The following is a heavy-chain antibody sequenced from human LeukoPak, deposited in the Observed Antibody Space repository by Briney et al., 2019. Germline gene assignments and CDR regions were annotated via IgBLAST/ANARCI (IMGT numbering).Heavy chain of an antibody. CDR2: IYHSGST. CDR1: GGSISSGGYY. D-gene: IGHD2-2*01. V-gene: IGHV4-30-2*01. Sequence: TSETLSLTCTVSGGSISSGGYYWSWIRQPPGKGLEWIGYIYHSGSTYYNPSLKSRVTISVDRSKNQFSLKLSSVTAADTAVYYCARAKGAVPAAIPPSVYYFDYWGQGTLVTVSS. CDR3: ARAKGAVPAAIPPSVYYFDY. J-gene: IGHJ4*02.